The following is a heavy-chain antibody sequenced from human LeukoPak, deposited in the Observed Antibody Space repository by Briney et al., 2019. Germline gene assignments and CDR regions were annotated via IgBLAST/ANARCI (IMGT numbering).Heavy chain of an antibody. Sequence: GGSLRLSCAASGFTFSSYAMSWVRQAPGKGLEWVSAFSGSGGDTYYADSVKGRFTISRDNSKNTLYLQMNSLRAEDTAVYYCAKTMTRPTYYFDYWGQGTLVTVSS. CDR2: FSGSGGDT. CDR3: AKTMTRPTYYFDY. D-gene: IGHD4-11*01. J-gene: IGHJ4*02. CDR1: GFTFSSYA. V-gene: IGHV3-23*01.